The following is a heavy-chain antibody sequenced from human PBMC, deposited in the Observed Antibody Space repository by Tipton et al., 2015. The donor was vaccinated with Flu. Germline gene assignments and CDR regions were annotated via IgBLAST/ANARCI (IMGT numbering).Heavy chain of an antibody. V-gene: IGHV3-30-3*01. CDR1: GFTFSSYA. CDR2: ISYDGSNK. CDR3: ARSYPMSLSVTAFHFDY. J-gene: IGHJ4*02. D-gene: IGHD2-21*02. Sequence: SLRLSCAASGFTFSSYAMHWVRQAPGKGLEWVAVISYDGSNKYYADSVKGRFTISRDNSKNTLYLQMKSLRAEDTAVYYCARSYPMSLSVTAFHFDYWGQGTLVPVSS.